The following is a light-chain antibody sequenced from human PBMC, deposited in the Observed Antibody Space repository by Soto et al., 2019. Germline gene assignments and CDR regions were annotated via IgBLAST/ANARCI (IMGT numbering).Light chain of an antibody. Sequence: EIQVTQSPSSLSASVGDGVTMXCRASQSLSTRLGWYQQNPGKAPKPLIYDASSLQSGVPSRFSGSVSGTECTLTIRSLQPDEFATDYCQQYMSYSFGQGTKVDIK. CDR2: DAS. CDR1: QSLSTR. CDR3: QQYMSYS. J-gene: IGKJ1*01. V-gene: IGKV1-5*01.